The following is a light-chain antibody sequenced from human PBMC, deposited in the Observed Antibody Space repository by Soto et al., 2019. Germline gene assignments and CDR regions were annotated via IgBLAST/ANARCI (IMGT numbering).Light chain of an antibody. CDR3: QQYNNWPL. CDR2: GAS. Sequence: EIVMTQSPATLSVSPGERATLSCRASQRVSSNLAWYQQKPGQAPRLLIYGASTRATGIPARFSGSGSGTELTLTISSLQSEDFAVYYCQQYNNWPLFGGGTKVEIK. J-gene: IGKJ4*01. V-gene: IGKV3-15*01. CDR1: QRVSSN.